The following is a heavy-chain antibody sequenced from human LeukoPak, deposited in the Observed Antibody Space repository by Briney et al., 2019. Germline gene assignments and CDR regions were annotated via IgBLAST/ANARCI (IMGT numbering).Heavy chain of an antibody. Sequence: ASVKVSCKASGYTFAGYNMHWVRQAPGQGLEWMGRINPNSGGTNYAQKFQGRVAMTRDTSISTAYMELSRLTSDDTAVYYCARDFYNSGGYWGQGTLVTVSS. D-gene: IGHD2-15*01. V-gene: IGHV1-2*06. CDR3: ARDFYNSGGY. CDR1: GYTFAGYN. CDR2: INPNSGGT. J-gene: IGHJ4*02.